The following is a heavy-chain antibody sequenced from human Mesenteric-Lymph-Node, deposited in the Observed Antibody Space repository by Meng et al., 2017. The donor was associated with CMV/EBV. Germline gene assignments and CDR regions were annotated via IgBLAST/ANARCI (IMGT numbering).Heavy chain of an antibody. J-gene: IGHJ5*02. D-gene: IGHD2-2*01. CDR3: AKDMWEYQLPDGS. V-gene: IGHV3-21*01. CDR2: IRTSSTYI. Sequence: GESLKISCAASGFTSGFTFSNYNMNWVRQAPGKGLEWVSSIRTSSTYIYYADSVKGRFTISRDNSKDTLYLQMNSLRPEDTAMYFCAKDMWEYQLPDGSWGQGTLVTVSS. CDR1: GFTFSNYN.